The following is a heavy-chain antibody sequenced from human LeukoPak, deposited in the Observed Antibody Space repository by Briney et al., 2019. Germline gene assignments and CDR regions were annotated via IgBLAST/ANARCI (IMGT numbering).Heavy chain of an antibody. Sequence: GGSLRLSCPASGFTFSSYAMSWVRQAPGKGLEWVSAISGSGGSTYYADSVKGRFTISRDNSKNTLYLQMNSLRAEDTAVYYCAKDHGYSYGYEMDVWGQGTTVTVSS. J-gene: IGHJ6*02. V-gene: IGHV3-23*01. CDR2: ISGSGGST. CDR3: AKDHGYSYGYEMDV. D-gene: IGHD5-18*01. CDR1: GFTFSSYA.